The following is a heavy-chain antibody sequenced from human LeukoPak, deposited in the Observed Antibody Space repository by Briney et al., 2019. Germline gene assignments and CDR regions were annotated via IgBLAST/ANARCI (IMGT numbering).Heavy chain of an antibody. D-gene: IGHD2-21*02. Sequence: GGSLRLSCAASGFTFSDYWMNWVRQAPGKGLEWVANRDQDGGGKYYLDSVKGRFTISRDNAKSSLYLQIDSLRAEDTAVYYCARGDWAPFDYWGQGSLLTVSS. CDR3: ARGDWAPFDY. V-gene: IGHV3-7*01. J-gene: IGHJ4*02. CDR1: GFTFSDYW. CDR2: RDQDGGGK.